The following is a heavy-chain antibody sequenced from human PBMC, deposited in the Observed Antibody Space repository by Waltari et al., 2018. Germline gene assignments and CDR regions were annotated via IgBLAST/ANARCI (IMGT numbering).Heavy chain of an antibody. CDR2: IYHSGRT. Sequence: QLQLQESGSGLVKPSQTLSLTCAVSGGSISSGGYSWSWIRQPPGKGLEWIGYIYHSGRTYYNPSLKSRVTISVYRSKNPFSLKLSSVTAADTAVYYCARGEANWGGAFDIWGQGTMVTVSS. V-gene: IGHV4-30-2*01. J-gene: IGHJ3*02. CDR1: GGSISSGGYS. D-gene: IGHD7-27*01. CDR3: ARGEANWGGAFDI.